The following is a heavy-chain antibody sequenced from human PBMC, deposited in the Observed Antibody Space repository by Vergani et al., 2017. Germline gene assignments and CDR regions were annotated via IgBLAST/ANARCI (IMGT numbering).Heavy chain of an antibody. J-gene: IGHJ3*02. Sequence: EVQLLESGGGLAQPGGSLRLSCEASGFSFPGYAMSWVRQAPGQGLEWVGGIRSKAYGQATIYAASVKGRFTISRDDSKSIAYLQMNNLQTEDTALYYCVRVKGSNWNDHLYDIWGQGTLVTVSS. CDR2: IRSKAYGQAT. CDR1: GFSFPGYA. D-gene: IGHD1-1*01. V-gene: IGHV3-49*04. CDR3: VRVKGSNWNDHLYDI.